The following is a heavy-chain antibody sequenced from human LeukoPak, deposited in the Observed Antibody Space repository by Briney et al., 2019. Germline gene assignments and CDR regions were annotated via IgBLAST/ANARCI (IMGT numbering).Heavy chain of an antibody. V-gene: IGHV4-4*02. CDR3: ARHVKDIVVVVAATPGYYFDY. J-gene: IGHJ4*02. CDR2: IFHSGRT. CDR1: GASIGSNNW. D-gene: IGHD2-15*01. Sequence: SETLSLTCAVSGASIGSNNWWTWVRQAPGKGLEWIGEIFHSGRTNYNPSLRSRVTISVDTSKNQFSLKLSSVTAADTAVYYCARHVKDIVVVVAATPGYYFDYWGQGTLVTVSS.